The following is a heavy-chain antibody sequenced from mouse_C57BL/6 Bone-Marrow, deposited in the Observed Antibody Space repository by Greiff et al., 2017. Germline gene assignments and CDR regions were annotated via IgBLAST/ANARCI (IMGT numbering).Heavy chain of an antibody. CDR3: AGGLAWFAY. J-gene: IGHJ3*01. D-gene: IGHD3-1*01. CDR2: IDPSDSYT. CDR1: GYTFTSYW. Sequence: QVQLQQPGAELVMPGASVKLSCKASGYTFTSYWMHWVKQRPGQGLEWIGEIDPSDSYTNYNQKFKGKSTLTVDKSSSTAYMQLSSLTSEDSAVSYCAGGLAWFAYWGQGTLVTVSA. V-gene: IGHV1-69*01.